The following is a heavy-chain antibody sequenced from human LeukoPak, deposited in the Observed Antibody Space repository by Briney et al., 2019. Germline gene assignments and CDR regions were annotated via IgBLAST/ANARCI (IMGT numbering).Heavy chain of an antibody. CDR3: ASGRDLYYFDY. Sequence: SVKVSCKASGGTFSSHAISWVRQAPGQGLEWMGGIIPIFGTANYAQKFQGRVTITADESTSTAYMELSSLRSEDTAVYYCASGRDLYYFDYWGQGTLVTVSS. D-gene: IGHD5-24*01. J-gene: IGHJ4*02. V-gene: IGHV1-69*01. CDR2: IIPIFGTA. CDR1: GGTFSSHA.